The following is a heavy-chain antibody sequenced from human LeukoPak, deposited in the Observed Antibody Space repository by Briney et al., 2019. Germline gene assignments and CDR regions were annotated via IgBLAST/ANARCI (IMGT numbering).Heavy chain of an antibody. D-gene: IGHD6-19*01. Sequence: SETLSLTCTVSGGSISSCYWSWIRQPPGKGLEWIGYIYYSGSTNYNPSLKSRVTISVDTSKNQFSLKLSSVTAADTAVYYCARDSRIAVAGYYYYYGMDVWGQGTTVTVSS. V-gene: IGHV4-59*01. CDR2: IYYSGST. CDR1: GGSISSCY. CDR3: ARDSRIAVAGYYYYYGMDV. J-gene: IGHJ6*02.